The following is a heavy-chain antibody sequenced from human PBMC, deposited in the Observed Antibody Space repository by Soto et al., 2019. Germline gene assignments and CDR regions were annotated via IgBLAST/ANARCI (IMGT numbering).Heavy chain of an antibody. CDR1: GFTLSTYS. Sequence: QVQLVESGGGVVQPEKSLRLSCAASGFTLSTYSMHWVRQAPGKGLEWVAVISFDGNTEYYADSVTGRFTISRDNSKDMLYLQMNRLRAEDTAVYYCAREGNGGKAERYFDLWGRGTLVTVSS. CDR3: AREGNGGKAERYFDL. D-gene: IGHD2-15*01. V-gene: IGHV3-30-3*01. J-gene: IGHJ2*01. CDR2: ISFDGNTE.